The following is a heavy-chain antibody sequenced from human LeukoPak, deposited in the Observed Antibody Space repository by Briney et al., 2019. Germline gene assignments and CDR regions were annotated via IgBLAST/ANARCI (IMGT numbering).Heavy chain of an antibody. V-gene: IGHV3-23*01. Sequence: GGSLRLSCAASGFTFSSYAVSWVRQAPGKGLEWVSAISGSGGSTYYADSVKGRFTISRDNSKNTLYLQMNSLRAEDTAVYYCAKVETAQDYSNYVFDYWGQGTLVTVSS. D-gene: IGHD4-4*01. J-gene: IGHJ4*02. CDR2: ISGSGGST. CDR3: AKVETAQDYSNYVFDY. CDR1: GFTFSSYA.